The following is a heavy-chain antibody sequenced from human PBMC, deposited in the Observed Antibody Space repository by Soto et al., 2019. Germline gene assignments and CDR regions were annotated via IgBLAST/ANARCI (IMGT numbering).Heavy chain of an antibody. CDR1: GYTFTSYD. Sequence: QVQLVQSVAEVKKPGASVKVSCKASGYTFTSYDINWVRQATGTGLEWMGWMNPNSVNTGYAQQFQGRVTMTRNTSISTAYMALSSLRSEDTAVYYCASAGGRETSPPWGQGTLVTVSS. J-gene: IGHJ5*02. CDR3: ASAGGRETSPP. CDR2: MNPNSVNT. D-gene: IGHD1-26*01. V-gene: IGHV1-8*01.